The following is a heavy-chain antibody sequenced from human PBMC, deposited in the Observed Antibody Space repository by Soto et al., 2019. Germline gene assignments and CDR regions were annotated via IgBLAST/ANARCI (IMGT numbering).Heavy chain of an antibody. Sequence: EVQLLESGGDLVQPGGSLRLSCAASGFTFDSFAMTWVRQAPGKGLEWVSALSGVGDATNYADSVKGRFTISRDNSKNTLYLQINILRPADTAVYYCAKATNDWTYHFDYWGQGTPVTVSS. J-gene: IGHJ4*02. V-gene: IGHV3-23*01. CDR1: GFTFDSFA. CDR2: LSGVGDAT. D-gene: IGHD3-9*01. CDR3: AKATNDWTYHFDY.